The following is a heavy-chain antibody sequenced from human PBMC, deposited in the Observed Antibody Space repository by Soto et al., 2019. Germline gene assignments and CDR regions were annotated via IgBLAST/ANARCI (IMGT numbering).Heavy chain of an antibody. V-gene: IGHV1-69*01. D-gene: IGHD2-15*01. CDR2: IIPIFGTA. CDR3: ARDCSGGSCYSVGYFDY. Sequence: QVQLVQSGAEVKKPGSSVKVSCKASGGTFSSYAISWVRQAPGQGLEWMGGIIPIFGTANYAQKFQGRVTITADEYTSTAYMELSSLRSEDTAVYYCARDCSGGSCYSVGYFDYWGQGTLVTVSS. CDR1: GGTFSSYA. J-gene: IGHJ4*02.